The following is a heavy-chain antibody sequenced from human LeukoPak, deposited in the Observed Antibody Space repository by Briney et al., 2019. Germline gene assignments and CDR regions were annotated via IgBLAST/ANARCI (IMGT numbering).Heavy chain of an antibody. D-gene: IGHD3-22*01. Sequence: GGSLRLSCAASGFTVNNNYMTWVRQAPGKGLEWVSVIYSGGSTYYADSVKGRFTISRDNSKNTLYLQMNSLRAEDTAVYYCANSYDSSGYYMDYWGQGTLVTVSS. J-gene: IGHJ4*02. CDR1: GFTVNNNY. CDR2: IYSGGST. V-gene: IGHV3-53*05. CDR3: ANSYDSSGYYMDY.